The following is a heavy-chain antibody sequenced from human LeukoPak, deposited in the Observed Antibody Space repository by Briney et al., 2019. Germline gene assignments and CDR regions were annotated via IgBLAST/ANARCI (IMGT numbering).Heavy chain of an antibody. CDR2: IYTSGST. D-gene: IGHD3-3*01. Sequence: PSETLSLTCAVSGYSISSGYYWGWIRQPAGKGLEWIGRIYTSGSTNYNPSLKSRVTISVDTSKNQFSLKLSSVTAADTVVYYCARDYYDFWSGYLPYNWFDPWGQGTLVTVSS. V-gene: IGHV4-61*02. J-gene: IGHJ5*02. CDR1: GYSISSGYY. CDR3: ARDYYDFWSGYLPYNWFDP.